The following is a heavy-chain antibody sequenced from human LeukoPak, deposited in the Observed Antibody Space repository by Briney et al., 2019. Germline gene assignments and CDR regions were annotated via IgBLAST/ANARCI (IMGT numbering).Heavy chain of an antibody. V-gene: IGHV3-30*03. J-gene: IGHJ4*02. CDR3: AREYRTTGMTNFDY. D-gene: IGHD1-1*01. Sequence: PGRSLRLSRAASGFTFSSYAMHWVRQAPGKGLEWVTVILHDGSNKQYADSVKGRFTISRDNSKNTLYLQMNSLRAEDTAVYYCAREYRTTGMTNFDYWGQGTLVTVSS. CDR1: GFTFSSYA. CDR2: ILHDGSNK.